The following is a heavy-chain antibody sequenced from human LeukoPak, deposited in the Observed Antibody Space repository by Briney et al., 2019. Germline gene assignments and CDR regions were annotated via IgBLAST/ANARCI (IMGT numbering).Heavy chain of an antibody. D-gene: IGHD6-19*01. V-gene: IGHV3-7*02. CDR1: GFSFSTYW. CDR2: IKQDGSAK. Sequence: RSGGSLRLSCAVSGFSFSTYWMSWVRQAPGKGLEWLANIKQDGSAKYYVDSVKGRFTISRDNAKNSLYLQMNSLKADDTAVYYCGRSRGAGPGAHFDVWGQGTLVTVSS. CDR3: GRSRGAGPGAHFDV. J-gene: IGHJ4*02.